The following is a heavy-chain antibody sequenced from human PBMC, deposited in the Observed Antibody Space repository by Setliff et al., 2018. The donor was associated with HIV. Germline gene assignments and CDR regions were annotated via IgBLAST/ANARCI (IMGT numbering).Heavy chain of an antibody. Sequence: GSLRLSCAASGFTFCNYWMGWVRQAPGKGLEWVAHINQDGRKKNHVDSVKGRFTISRDNAKNSLYLQMNSLRAEDTAVYYCARVASGYDYGWLDPWGQGTLVTVSS. CDR1: GFTFCNYW. CDR2: INQDGRKK. D-gene: IGHD5-12*01. J-gene: IGHJ5*02. CDR3: ARVASGYDYGWLDP. V-gene: IGHV3-7*01.